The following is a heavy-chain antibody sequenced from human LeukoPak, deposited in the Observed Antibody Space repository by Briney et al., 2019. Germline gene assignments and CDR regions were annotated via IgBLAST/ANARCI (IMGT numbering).Heavy chain of an antibody. J-gene: IGHJ5*02. V-gene: IGHV4-38-2*01. CDR1: GYSISSGYY. CDR3: ARLYSSSSWFXX. Sequence: PSETLSLTCAVSGYSISSGYYWGWIRQPPGKGLEWIGSIYHSGSTYYNPSLKSRVTISVDTSKNQFSLKLSSVTAADTAVYYCARLYSSSSWFXXWGQXTLXT. D-gene: IGHD6-6*01. CDR2: IYHSGST.